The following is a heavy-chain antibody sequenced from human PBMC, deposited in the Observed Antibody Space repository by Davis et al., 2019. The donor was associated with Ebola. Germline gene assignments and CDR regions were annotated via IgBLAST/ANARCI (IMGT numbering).Heavy chain of an antibody. CDR3: ARGITMVRALDWFDP. Sequence: ASVKVSCKASGYTFTSYGISWVRQAPGQGLEWMGWISAYNGNTNYAQKLQGRVTMTTDTSTSTAYMELRSLRSDDTAVYYCARGITMVRALDWFDPWGQGTRVTVSS. V-gene: IGHV1-18*01. CDR1: GYTFTSYG. D-gene: IGHD3-10*01. J-gene: IGHJ5*02. CDR2: ISAYNGNT.